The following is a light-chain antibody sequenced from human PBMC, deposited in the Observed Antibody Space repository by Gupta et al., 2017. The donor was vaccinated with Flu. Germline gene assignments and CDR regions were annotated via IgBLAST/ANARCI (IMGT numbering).Light chain of an antibody. CDR3: SSYVRRDTPGV. Sequence: IYDVTNRPSGVSNRFSGSKSGNTASLTISGLQAEDEADYYCSSYVRRDTPGVFGGGTK. V-gene: IGLV2-14*01. J-gene: IGLJ3*02. CDR2: DVT.